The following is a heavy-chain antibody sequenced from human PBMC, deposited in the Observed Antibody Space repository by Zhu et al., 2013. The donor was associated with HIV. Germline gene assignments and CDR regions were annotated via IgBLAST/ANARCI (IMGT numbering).Heavy chain of an antibody. CDR1: GFTFSSYA. D-gene: IGHD1-26*01. V-gene: IGHV3-30-3*01. Sequence: QVQLVESGGGVVQPGRSLRLSCAASGFTFSSYAMHWVRQAPGKGLEWVAVISYDGSNKYYADSVKGRFTISRDNSKNTLYLQMNSLRAEDTAVYYCAGSGSYQPTVSWGQGTLVTVSS. CDR2: ISYDGSNK. J-gene: IGHJ4*02. CDR3: AGSGSYQPTVS.